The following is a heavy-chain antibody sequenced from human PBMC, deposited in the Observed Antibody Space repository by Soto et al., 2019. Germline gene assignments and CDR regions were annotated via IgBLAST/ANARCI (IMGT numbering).Heavy chain of an antibody. CDR3: ARNSAVEVFDY. V-gene: IGHV4-4*02. CDR2: IYHSGST. CDR1: SGSISSSNW. J-gene: IGHJ4*02. D-gene: IGHD2-15*01. Sequence: SETLSLTCAVSSGSISSSNWWSCVRQPPGKGLEWIGEIYHSGSTNYNPSLKSRVTISVDTSKNQFSLKLSSVTAADTAVYYCARNSAVEVFDYWGQGTLVTVSS.